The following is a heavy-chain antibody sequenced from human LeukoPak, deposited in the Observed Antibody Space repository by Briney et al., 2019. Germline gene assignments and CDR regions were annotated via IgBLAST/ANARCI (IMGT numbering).Heavy chain of an antibody. CDR2: IRYDGSNK. CDR3: AREESLRYFDWLPDY. V-gene: IGHV3-30*02. CDR1: GFTFSSYG. J-gene: IGHJ4*02. Sequence: GGSLRLSCAASGFTFSSYGMHWVRQAPGKGLEWVAFIRYDGSNKYYADSVKGRFTISRDDSKNTLYLQMSSLRAEDTAVYYCAREESLRYFDWLPDYWGQGTLVTVSS. D-gene: IGHD3-9*01.